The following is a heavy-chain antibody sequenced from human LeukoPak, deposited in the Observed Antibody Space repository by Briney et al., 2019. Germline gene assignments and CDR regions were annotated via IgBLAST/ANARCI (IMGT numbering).Heavy chain of an antibody. Sequence: TGGSLRLSCAASGFTFSSYGMHWVRQAPGKGLEWVAFIRYDGSNKYYADSVKGRFTISRDNSKNTLYLQMNSLRAEDTAVYYCAKGPWYYYDSSGYYLGRSFDYWGQGTLVTVSS. D-gene: IGHD3-22*01. J-gene: IGHJ4*02. CDR1: GFTFSSYG. CDR3: AKGPWYYYDSSGYYLGRSFDY. CDR2: IRYDGSNK. V-gene: IGHV3-30*02.